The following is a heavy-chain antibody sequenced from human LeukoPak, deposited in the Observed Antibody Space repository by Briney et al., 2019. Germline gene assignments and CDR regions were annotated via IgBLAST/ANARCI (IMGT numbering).Heavy chain of an antibody. CDR3: ATDRAAAGLN. CDR1: GYTLTELS. D-gene: IGHD6-13*01. J-gene: IGHJ4*02. V-gene: IGHV1-24*01. CDR2: FDPEDGET. Sequence: ASVKVSCKVSGYTLTELSMHWVRQAPGKGLEWMGGFDPEDGETIYTQNFQGRATMTEDTSTDTAYMELSSLRSEDTAVYYCATDRAAAGLNWGQGTLVTVSS.